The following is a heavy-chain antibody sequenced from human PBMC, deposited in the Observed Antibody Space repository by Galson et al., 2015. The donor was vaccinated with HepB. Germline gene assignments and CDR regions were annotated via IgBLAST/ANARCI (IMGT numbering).Heavy chain of an antibody. J-gene: IGHJ4*02. D-gene: IGHD2-21*02. Sequence: PALVKPTQTLTLTCAFSGFSLTTSGMVVSWIRQPPGRALEWLARIDWADDKYYSTSLKTRLTISKDTSKNQVVLRMTNMDPTDTATYYCTRSLVGGGDYPHDYWGRGTLVTVSS. CDR3: TRSLVGGGDYPHDY. V-gene: IGHV2-70*11. CDR2: IDWADDK. CDR1: GFSLTTSGMV.